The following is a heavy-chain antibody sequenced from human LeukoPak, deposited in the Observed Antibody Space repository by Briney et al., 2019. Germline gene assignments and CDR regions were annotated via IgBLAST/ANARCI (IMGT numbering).Heavy chain of an antibody. Sequence: PGGSLRPSCAASGFTFSDHYMSWIRQAPGKGLEWVSYIGTRSSYTNYADSVKGRFTISRDNAKNSLYLQMNSLRAEDTAVYYCARGQYGMDVWGQGTMVTVSS. CDR1: GFTFSDHY. V-gene: IGHV3-11*06. J-gene: IGHJ6*02. CDR2: IGTRSSYT. CDR3: ARGQYGMDV.